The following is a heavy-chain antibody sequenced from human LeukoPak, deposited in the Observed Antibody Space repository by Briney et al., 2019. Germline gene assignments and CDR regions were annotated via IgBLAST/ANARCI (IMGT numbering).Heavy chain of an antibody. V-gene: IGHV4-39*07. J-gene: IGHJ3*02. D-gene: IGHD2-2*01. CDR1: GGSISSSSYY. Sequence: SETLSLTCTVSGGSISSSSYYWGWIRQPPGKGLEWIGSIYYSGSTYYNPSLKSRVTISVDTSKNQFSLKLSSVTAADTAVYYCAGVVVPAAIPHGGAAFDIWGQGTMVTVSS. CDR3: AGVVVPAAIPHGGAAFDI. CDR2: IYYSGST.